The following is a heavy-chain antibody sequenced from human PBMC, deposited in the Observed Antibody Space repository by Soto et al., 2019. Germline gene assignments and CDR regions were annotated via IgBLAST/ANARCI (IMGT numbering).Heavy chain of an antibody. Sequence: QVQLQQWGAGLLKPSETLSLTCAVYGGSFSGYYLSWIRQPPGKGLEWIGEINHSGSTNYNPSLKSRVTISVDTSKNQFSLKLSSVTAADTAVYYCAISPSSGSVYWGQGTLVTVSS. J-gene: IGHJ4*02. CDR1: GGSFSGYY. D-gene: IGHD3-22*01. CDR2: INHSGST. CDR3: AISPSSGSVY. V-gene: IGHV4-34*01.